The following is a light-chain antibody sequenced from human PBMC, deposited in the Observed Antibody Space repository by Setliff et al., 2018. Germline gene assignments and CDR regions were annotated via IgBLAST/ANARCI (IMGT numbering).Light chain of an antibody. V-gene: IGKV1-13*02. Sequence: AVQLTQSPASLSASVGDRVTISCRASQDITSGLAWYQQEPGKPPRVLIYDASSLEIGVPSRFSGSGSGTDFTLTISSLQPEDFATYYCQQFKIYPLTFGGGTRWIS. CDR2: DAS. CDR1: QDITSG. CDR3: QQFKIYPLT. J-gene: IGKJ4*01.